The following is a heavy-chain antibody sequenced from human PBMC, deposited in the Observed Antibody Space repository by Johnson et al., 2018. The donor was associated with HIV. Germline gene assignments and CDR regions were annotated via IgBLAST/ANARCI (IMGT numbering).Heavy chain of an antibody. D-gene: IGHD2-21*02. Sequence: VQLVESGGGSVQPGRSLRLSCAASALPFDDHALHWVRQSPGTGLQWFSLILQGRFTISRDNSKNTLYLQMSSLRAEDTAVYYCAKDLVVTAPGAFDIWGQGTMVTVSS. CDR3: AKDLVVTAPGAFDI. CDR1: ALPFDDHA. V-gene: IGHV3-9*01. J-gene: IGHJ3*02.